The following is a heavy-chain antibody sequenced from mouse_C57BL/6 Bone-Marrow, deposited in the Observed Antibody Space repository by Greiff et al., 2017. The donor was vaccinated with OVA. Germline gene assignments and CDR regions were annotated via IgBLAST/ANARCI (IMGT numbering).Heavy chain of an antibody. CDR1: GFSFNTYA. CDR3: VRPSSYYGIPFAY. V-gene: IGHV10-1*01. J-gene: IGHJ3*01. D-gene: IGHD1-1*01. CDR2: IRSKSNNYAT. Sequence: EVHLVESGGGLVQPKGSLKLSCAASGFSFNTYAMNWVRQAPGKGLEWVARIRSKSNNYATYYADSVKDRFTISRDDSESMLYLQMNNLKTEDTAMYYCVRPSSYYGIPFAYWGQGTLVIVSA.